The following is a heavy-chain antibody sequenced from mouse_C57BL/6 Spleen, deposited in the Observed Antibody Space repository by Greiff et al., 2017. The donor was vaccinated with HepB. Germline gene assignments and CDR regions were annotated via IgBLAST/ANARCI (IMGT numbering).Heavy chain of an antibody. CDR2: INPNYGTT. V-gene: IGHV1-39*01. CDR1: GYSFTDYN. Sequence: VQLKESGPELVKPGASVKISCKASGYSFTDYNMNWVKQSNGKSLEWIGVINPNYGTTSYNQKFKGKATLTVDQSSSTAYMQLNSLTSEDSAVYYCARVGSSSYWYFDVWGTGTTVTVSS. J-gene: IGHJ1*03. CDR3: ARVGSSSYWYFDV. D-gene: IGHD1-1*01.